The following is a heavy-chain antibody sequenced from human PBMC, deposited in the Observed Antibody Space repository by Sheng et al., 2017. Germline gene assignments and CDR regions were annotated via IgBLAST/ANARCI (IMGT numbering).Heavy chain of an antibody. J-gene: IGHJ6*02. Sequence: QVQLVESGGGVVQPGRSLRLSCAASGFTFSSYGMHWVRQAPGKGLEWVAVIWYDGSNKYYADSVKGRFTISRDNSKNTLYLQMNSLRAEDTAVYYCARDAPYDSSGYPFGMDVWGQGTDGRPSP. CDR1: GFTFSSYG. CDR2: IWYDGSNK. D-gene: IGHD3-22*01. V-gene: IGHV3-33*01. CDR3: ARDAPYDSSGYPFGMDV.